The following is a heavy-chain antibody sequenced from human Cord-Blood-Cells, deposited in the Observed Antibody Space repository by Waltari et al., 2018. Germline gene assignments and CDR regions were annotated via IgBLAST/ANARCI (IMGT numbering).Heavy chain of an antibody. V-gene: IGHV3-53*04. J-gene: IGHJ3*02. CDR1: GFPGSSNY. CDR3: AAVHSGSYAFDI. CDR2: IYSGCST. Sequence: EVQLVVSGGGLVQPGGSLRLSCAASGFPGSSNYMSRVRQAPGKGLECVSVIYSGCSTYYADSVKGRFTISRHNSKNTLYLQMNSLRAEDTAVYYCAAVHSGSYAFDIWGQGTMVTVSS. D-gene: IGHD3-10*01.